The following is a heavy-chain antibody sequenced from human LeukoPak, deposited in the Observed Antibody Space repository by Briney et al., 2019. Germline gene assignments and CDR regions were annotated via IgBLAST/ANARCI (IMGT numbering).Heavy chain of an antibody. CDR3: ARVIGWEYTSSSRFDP. D-gene: IGHD6-6*01. CDR2: IYYSGIS. CDR1: GGPISSGNYY. J-gene: IGHJ5*02. V-gene: IGHV4-31*03. Sequence: SQTLSLTCTVSGGPISSGNYYWSWIRQHPGKGLEWIGYIYYSGISHYNPSLKSRVTMSVDTSKNQFSLKLSSVTAADTAVYYCARVIGWEYTSSSRFDPWGQGTLVTVSS.